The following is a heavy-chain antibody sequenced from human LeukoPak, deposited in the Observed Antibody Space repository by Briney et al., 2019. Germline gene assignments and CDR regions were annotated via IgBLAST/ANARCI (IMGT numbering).Heavy chain of an antibody. CDR2: INHSGST. CDR3: ARGTRRWLQLNYYYYYMDV. D-gene: IGHD5-24*01. CDR1: GGSFSGYY. J-gene: IGHJ6*03. V-gene: IGHV4-34*01. Sequence: SETLSLTCAVYGGSFSGYYWSWIRQPPGKGLEWIGEINHSGSTNYNPSLKSRVTISVDTSENQFSLKLSSVTAADTAVYYCARGTRRWLQLNYYYYYMDVWGKGTTVTVSS.